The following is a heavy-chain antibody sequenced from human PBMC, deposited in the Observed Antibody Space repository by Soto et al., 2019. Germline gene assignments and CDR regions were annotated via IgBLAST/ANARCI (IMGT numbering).Heavy chain of an antibody. V-gene: IGHV3-53*02. CDR2: IYTGGST. CDR1: GFTVSSDY. CDR3: ARVGPAYYYYGMDV. J-gene: IGHJ6*02. Sequence: EVQLVETGGGLIQPGGSLRLSCAASGFTVSSDYMSWVRQAPGKGLEWVSVIYTGGSTYSADSVKGRFTISRDNSKNTLYLQMNSLRAEDTAVYYCARVGPAYYYYGMDVWGQGTTVTVSS. D-gene: IGHD1-26*01.